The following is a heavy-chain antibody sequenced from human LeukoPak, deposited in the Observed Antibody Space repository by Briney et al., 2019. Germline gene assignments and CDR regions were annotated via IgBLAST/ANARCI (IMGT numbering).Heavy chain of an antibody. J-gene: IGHJ3*01. CDR3: ASRDSSGYYAPGALDL. CDR1: GFTLSINY. D-gene: IGHD3-22*01. CDR2: IYSGGSS. V-gene: IGHV3-66*02. Sequence: GGCLRLSCAGSGFTLSINYVSWIRQAPGKGLEWRSVIYSGGSSFYGDSVKGRTTVSRDVSKNMMYLQMNNVTAEDTAVYYCASRDSSGYYAPGALDLWGQGTLVTVSS.